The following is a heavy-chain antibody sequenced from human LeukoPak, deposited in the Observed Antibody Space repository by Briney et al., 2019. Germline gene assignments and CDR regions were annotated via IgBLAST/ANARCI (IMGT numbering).Heavy chain of an antibody. J-gene: IGHJ5*02. CDR3: ARVFGYYDFWSGRNWFDP. CDR2: INHSGST. CDR1: GGSFSGYY. V-gene: IGHV4-34*01. Sequence: NPSETLSLTCAVYGGSFSGYYWSWIRQPPGKGLEWIGEINHSGSTNYNPSLKSRVTISVDTSKNQFSLKLSSVTAADTAVYYCARVFGYYDFWSGRNWFDPWGRGTLVTVSS. D-gene: IGHD3-3*01.